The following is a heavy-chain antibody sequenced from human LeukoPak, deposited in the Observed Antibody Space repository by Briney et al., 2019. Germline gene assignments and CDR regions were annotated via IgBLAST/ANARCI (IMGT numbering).Heavy chain of an antibody. V-gene: IGHV3-30-3*01. CDR2: ISYDGSNK. Sequence: GGSLRLSCAASGFTFSSYAMHWVRQAPGKGLEWVAVISYDGSNKYYADSVKGRFTISRDNSKNTLYLQMNSLRAEDTAVYCCAGTADYWGQGTLVTVSS. CDR3: AGTADY. CDR1: GFTFSSYA. D-gene: IGHD1-1*01. J-gene: IGHJ4*02.